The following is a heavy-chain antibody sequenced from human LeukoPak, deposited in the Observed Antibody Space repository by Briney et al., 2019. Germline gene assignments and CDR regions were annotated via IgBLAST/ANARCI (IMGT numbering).Heavy chain of an antibody. J-gene: IGHJ4*02. CDR2: INPNSGGT. CDR1: GYTFTSYY. D-gene: IGHD2/OR15-2a*01. V-gene: IGHV1-2*02. CDR3: AREPPEEGPESVPVDY. Sequence: GASVKVSCKASGYTFTSYYMHWVRQAPGQGLEWMGWINPNSGGTNYAQKFQGRVTMTRDTSISTAYMELSRLRSDDTAVYYCAREPPEEGPESVPVDYWGQGTLVTVSS.